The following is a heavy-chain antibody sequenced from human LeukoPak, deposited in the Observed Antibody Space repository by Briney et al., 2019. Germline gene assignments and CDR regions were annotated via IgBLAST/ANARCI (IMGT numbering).Heavy chain of an antibody. CDR3: ARESESYDSSGSTFGY. Sequence: TGGSLRLSCAASGFTFSSYAMHWVRQAPGKGLEWVAVIYYADSVKGRFTISRDSSKNTLYLQMTSLRAEDTAVYYCARESESYDSSGSTFGYWGQGTLVTVSS. CDR2: I. D-gene: IGHD3-22*01. J-gene: IGHJ4*02. V-gene: IGHV3-30*04. CDR1: GFTFSSYA.